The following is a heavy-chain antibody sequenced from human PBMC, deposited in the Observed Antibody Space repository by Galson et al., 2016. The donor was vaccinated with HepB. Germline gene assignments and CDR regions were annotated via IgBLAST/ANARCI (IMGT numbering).Heavy chain of an antibody. CDR2: ISVYDGNT. J-gene: IGHJ4*02. V-gene: IGHV1-18*04. D-gene: IGHD4-17*01. CDR1: GYTFTNYG. CDR3: ARLLTTVTAGRDYFDY. Sequence: QSGAEVKEAGASVKVSRKASGYTFTNYGITWVRQAPGQGLEWMGWISVYDGNTNYAQKLQGRVTMTTDTSTSTAYMEVRNLRSDDTAVYYCARLLTTVTAGRDYFDYWGQGSLVTVSS.